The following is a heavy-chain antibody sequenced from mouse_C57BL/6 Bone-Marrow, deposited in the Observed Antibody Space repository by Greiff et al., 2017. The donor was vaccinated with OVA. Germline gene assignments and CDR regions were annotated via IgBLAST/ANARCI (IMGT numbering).Heavy chain of an antibody. J-gene: IGHJ4*01. Sequence: EVQLQQSGPELVKPGASVKISCKASGYTFTDYYMNWVKQSHGKSLEWIGDINPNNGGTSYNQKFKGKATLTVDKSSSTAYMELRSLTSEDSAVYDCATLWLRLHYYAMDYWGQGTSVTVSS. CDR3: ATLWLRLHYYAMDY. V-gene: IGHV1-26*01. CDR2: INPNNGGT. D-gene: IGHD2-2*01. CDR1: GYTFTDYY.